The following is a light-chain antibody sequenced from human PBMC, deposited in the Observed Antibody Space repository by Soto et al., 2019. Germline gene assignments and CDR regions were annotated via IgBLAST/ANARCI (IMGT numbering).Light chain of an antibody. CDR2: XXX. CDR1: SSDVGSYNR. CDR3: SLYTTSSTFV. J-gene: IGLJ1*01. Sequence: QSVLTQPPSVSGSPGQSVTISCTGTSSDVGSYNRVSWSQQSPGTAPKLMIYXXXXRPSGVSARLSGSKSGKTASLTIYGLQAEDEADYYCSLYTTSSTFVFGTGTKVTVL. V-gene: IGLV2-18*01.